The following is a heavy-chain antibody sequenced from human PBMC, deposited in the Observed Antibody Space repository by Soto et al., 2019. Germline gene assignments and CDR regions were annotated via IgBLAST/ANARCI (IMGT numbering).Heavy chain of an antibody. CDR2: IYPGDSDT. CDR1: GYSFTSYW. Sequence: PXESLKISCKGCGYSFTSYWIGWVRQMPGKGLEWMGIIYPGDSDTRYSPSFQGQVAISADKSISTAYLQWSGLKASDTAIYYCARRLSTGWFFDFWGQGTLVSVS. J-gene: IGHJ4*02. V-gene: IGHV5-51*01. D-gene: IGHD1-1*01. CDR3: ARRLSTGWFFDF.